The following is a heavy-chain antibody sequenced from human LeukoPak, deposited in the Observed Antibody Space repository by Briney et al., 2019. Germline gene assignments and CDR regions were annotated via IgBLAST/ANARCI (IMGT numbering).Heavy chain of an antibody. CDR2: IIPILGIA. CDR1: GYTFTSYG. D-gene: IGHD2-15*01. Sequence: GASVKVSCKASGYTFTSYGISWVRQAPGQGLEWMGRIIPILGIANYAQKFQGRVTITADKSTSTAYMELSSLRSEDTAVYYCASRFDCSGGSCVDYWGQGTLVTVSS. CDR3: ASRFDCSGGSCVDY. V-gene: IGHV1-69*04. J-gene: IGHJ4*02.